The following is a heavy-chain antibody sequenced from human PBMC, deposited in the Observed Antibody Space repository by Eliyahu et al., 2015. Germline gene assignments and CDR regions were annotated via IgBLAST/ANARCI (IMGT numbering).Heavy chain of an antibody. Sequence: QVQLKQSGPGLVRPSQTLSXTCXIXGXNVSSTXSAWNWIRQSPSRGLEWLGRTYYRSKWNFDYAESLKSRMTIIPDTSKNQFSLQLNSVIPEDTAVYYCAGVGSNSWHPLSWFPYWGQGSQVTVSS. J-gene: IGHJ4*02. V-gene: IGHV6-1*01. CDR2: TYYRSKWNF. CDR1: GXNVSSTXSA. D-gene: IGHD2/OR15-2a*01. CDR3: AGVGSNSWHPLSWFPY.